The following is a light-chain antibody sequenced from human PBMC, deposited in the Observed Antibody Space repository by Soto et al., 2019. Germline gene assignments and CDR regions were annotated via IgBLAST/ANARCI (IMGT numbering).Light chain of an antibody. J-gene: IGKJ5*01. CDR3: QQNGSSPPIT. CDR2: GAY. Sequence: EIVLTQSPGTLSLSPGERATLSCRASQSVSSCYLAWYQQKPGHAPMLLIYGAYSRATVIPDRFSGSGSGTYFILTISRLEPEYFAVYYYQQNGSSPPITFGQGTRLEIK. V-gene: IGKV3-20*01. CDR1: QSVSSCY.